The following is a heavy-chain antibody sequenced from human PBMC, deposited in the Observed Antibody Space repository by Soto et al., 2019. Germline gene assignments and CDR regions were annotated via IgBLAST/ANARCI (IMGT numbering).Heavy chain of an antibody. CDR1: GFPFNTYA. V-gene: IGHV3-23*01. J-gene: IGHJ5*02. CDR3: ARDLRPGLIVPTKSGFDP. Sequence: LRLSSEASGFPFNTYAMAWFGQVPGMGLEWVSTTSIGGNTDLAESVRGRFTVSRDNSKNTLYLQMTNLRVEDAAIYFCARDLRPGLIVPTKSGFDPWGQGTRVTVSS. D-gene: IGHD2-21*01. CDR2: TSIGGNT.